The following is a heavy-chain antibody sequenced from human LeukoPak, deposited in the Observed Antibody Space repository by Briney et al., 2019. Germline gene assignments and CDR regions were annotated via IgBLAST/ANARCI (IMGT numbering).Heavy chain of an antibody. V-gene: IGHV3-21*01. CDR1: GFTFSNYI. CDR3: ARLVATIDF. CDR2: ISSSSSYI. D-gene: IGHD5-12*01. Sequence: PGRSMRLSCAASGFTFSNYIMNWGRQAPGRGLGWVSSISSSSSYIYYAGSVKGRFTISRDNAKNALYLQMNSLRAEDTAVYYCARLVATIDFWGQGTLFTVSS. J-gene: IGHJ4*02.